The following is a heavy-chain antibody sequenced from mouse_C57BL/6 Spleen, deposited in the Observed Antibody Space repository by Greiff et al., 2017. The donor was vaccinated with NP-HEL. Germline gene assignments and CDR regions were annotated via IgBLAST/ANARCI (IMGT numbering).Heavy chain of an antibody. V-gene: IGHV1-52*01. Sequence: QVQLQQPGAELVRPGSSVKLSCTASGYTFTSYWMHWVKQRPIQGLEWIGNIDPSDSETHYNQKFKDKATLTVDKSSSTAYMQLSSLTSEDSAVYYCAMVDYFYAMDYWGQGTSVTVSS. CDR2: IDPSDSET. CDR1: GYTFTSYW. D-gene: IGHD1-1*01. CDR3: AMVDYFYAMDY. J-gene: IGHJ4*01.